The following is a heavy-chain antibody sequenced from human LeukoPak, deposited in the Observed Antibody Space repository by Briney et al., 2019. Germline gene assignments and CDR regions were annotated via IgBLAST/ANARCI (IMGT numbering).Heavy chain of an antibody. D-gene: IGHD6-13*01. CDR2: IRYDGSNK. V-gene: IGHV3-30*02. J-gene: IGHJ5*02. Sequence: PGGSLRLSCAASGFTFSSYGMHWVRQAPGKGLEWVAFIRYDGSNKYYADSVKGRLTISRDNSKNTLYLQMNSLRAEDTAVYYCARDSGYSSSWYDYNWFDPWGQGTLVTVSS. CDR3: ARDSGYSSSWYDYNWFDP. CDR1: GFTFSSYG.